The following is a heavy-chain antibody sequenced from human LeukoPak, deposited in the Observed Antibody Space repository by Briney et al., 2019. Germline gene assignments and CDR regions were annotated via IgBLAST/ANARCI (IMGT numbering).Heavy chain of an antibody. J-gene: IGHJ4*02. Sequence: SETLSLTCAVYGGSFSGYYWSWIRQPPGKGLEWIGEINHSGSTNYNPSLKSRVTISVDTSKNQFSLKLSSVTAADTAVYYCARDNGAYSGYEDHWGQGTLVTVSS. CDR1: GGSFSGYY. CDR2: INHSGST. V-gene: IGHV4-34*01. CDR3: ARDNGAYSGYEDH. D-gene: IGHD5-12*01.